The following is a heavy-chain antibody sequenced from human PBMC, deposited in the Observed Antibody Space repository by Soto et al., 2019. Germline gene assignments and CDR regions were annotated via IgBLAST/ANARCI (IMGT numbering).Heavy chain of an antibody. D-gene: IGHD2-2*01. CDR2: ISSSSSTI. CDR3: AWASSSAIDY. Sequence: GGFLRLSFAASGFTFSSYSMNWVRQAPGKGLEWVSYISSSSSTIYYADSVKGRFTISRDNAKNSLYLQMNSLRDEDTAVYYCAWASSSAIDYWGQGTLVTVSS. V-gene: IGHV3-48*02. CDR1: GFTFSSYS. J-gene: IGHJ4*02.